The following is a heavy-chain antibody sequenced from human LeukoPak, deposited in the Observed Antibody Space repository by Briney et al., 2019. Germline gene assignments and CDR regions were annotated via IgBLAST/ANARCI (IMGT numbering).Heavy chain of an antibody. D-gene: IGHD6-13*01. CDR3: ARSGIAAAGADYYYYGMDV. CDR1: GFTFSSYG. J-gene: IGHJ6*02. CDR2: IWYDGSNK. Sequence: GRSLRLSCAASGFTFSSYGMRWVRQAPGKGLEWVAVIWYDGSNKYYADSVKGRFTISRDNSKNTLYLQMNSLRAEDTAVYYCARSGIAAAGADYYYYGMDVWGQGTTVTVSS. V-gene: IGHV3-33*01.